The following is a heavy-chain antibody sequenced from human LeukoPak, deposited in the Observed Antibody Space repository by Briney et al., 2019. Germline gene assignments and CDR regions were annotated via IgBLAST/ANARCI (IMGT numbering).Heavy chain of an antibody. D-gene: IGHD3-16*02. CDR1: GYTFSGNF. CDR2: INPYNGDT. J-gene: IGHJ4*02. CDR3: AREMITFGGVIVEDY. V-gene: IGHV1-2*02. Sequence: ASVKVSCKASGYTFSGNFMHWVRQAPGQGLEWMGWINPYNGDTNYAQKFQGRVTLTRDTSISTAYMELRSLTSDDTAVYYCAREMITFGGVIVEDYWGQGTLVTVSS.